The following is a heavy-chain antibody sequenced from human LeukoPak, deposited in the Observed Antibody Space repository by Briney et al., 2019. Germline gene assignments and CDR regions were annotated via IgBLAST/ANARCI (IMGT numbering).Heavy chain of an antibody. CDR3: ARTRNKGAFDV. CDR1: GGSFSSYY. V-gene: IGHV4-34*01. CDR2: INHSGST. Sequence: SETLSLTCAVYGGSFSSYYWSWIRQPPGKGLEWIGEINHSGSTNYNPSLKSRVTISVDASKNQFSLKLSSVTAADTAVYYCARTRNKGAFDVWGQGTMVTVSS. J-gene: IGHJ3*01.